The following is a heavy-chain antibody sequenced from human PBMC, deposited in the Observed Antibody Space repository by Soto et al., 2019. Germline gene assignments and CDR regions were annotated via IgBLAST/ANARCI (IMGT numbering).Heavy chain of an antibody. CDR3: ASGRAVEMATIY. Sequence: VASVKVSCKASGGTFSSYAISWVRQAPGQGLEWMGGIIPIFGTANYAQKFQGRVTITADGSTSTAYMELSSLRSEDTAVYYCASGRAVEMATIYWGQGTLVTVSS. CDR2: IIPIFGTA. D-gene: IGHD5-12*01. V-gene: IGHV1-69*13. J-gene: IGHJ4*02. CDR1: GGTFSSYA.